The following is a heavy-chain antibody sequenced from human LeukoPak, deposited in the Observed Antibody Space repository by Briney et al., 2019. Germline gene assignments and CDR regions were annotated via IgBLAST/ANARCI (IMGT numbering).Heavy chain of an antibody. D-gene: IGHD5-24*01. V-gene: IGHV1-24*01. CDR3: AREENGYNNFDY. CDR1: GYTLTELS. J-gene: IGHJ4*02. CDR2: FDPEDGET. Sequence: ASVKVSCKVSGYTLTELSMHWVRQAPGKGLEWMGGFDPEDGETTYAQKFQGRVTMTTDTSTSTAYMELRSLRSDDTAVYYCAREENGYNNFDYWGQGTLVTVSS.